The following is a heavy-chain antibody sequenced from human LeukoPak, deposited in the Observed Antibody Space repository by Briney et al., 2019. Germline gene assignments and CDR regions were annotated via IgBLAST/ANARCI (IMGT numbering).Heavy chain of an antibody. CDR1: GFTFSSYA. CDR2: ISYDGSNK. CDR3: ARGQWLLIHGY. D-gene: IGHD3-22*01. Sequence: GGSLRLSCAASGFTFSSYAMHWVRQAPGKGLEWVAVISYDGSNKYYADSVKGRFTISRDNSKSTLYLQMNSLRAEDTAVYYCARGQWLLIHGYWGQGTLDTVSS. V-gene: IGHV3-30*04. J-gene: IGHJ4*02.